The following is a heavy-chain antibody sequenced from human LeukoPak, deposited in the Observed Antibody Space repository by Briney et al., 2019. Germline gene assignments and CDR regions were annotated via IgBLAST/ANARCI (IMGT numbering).Heavy chain of an antibody. Sequence: PGGSLRLSCAASGFTFSTYEMNWVRQAQGKGLEWVSFIDSSGSPIYYADSVKGRFTISRDNAKNSLYLQMNSLRAEDTAVYYCATLDGRNYPFDYWGHGTLVSVSS. CDR3: ATLDGRNYPFDY. D-gene: IGHD5-24*01. CDR2: IDSSGSPI. V-gene: IGHV3-48*03. J-gene: IGHJ4*01. CDR1: GFTFSTYE.